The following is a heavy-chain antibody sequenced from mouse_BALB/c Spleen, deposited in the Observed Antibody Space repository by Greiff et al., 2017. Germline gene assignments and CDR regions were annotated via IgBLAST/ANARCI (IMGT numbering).Heavy chain of an antibody. CDR2: ISSGGSYT. Sequence: EVKLMESGGDLVKPGGSLKLSCAASGYTFSSYGMSWVRQTPDKRLEWVATISSGGSYTYYPDSVKGRFTISRDNAKNTLYLQMSSLKSEDTAMYYCARHAITTVTRLFYYLDYWGQGTSVTVSS. J-gene: IGHJ4*01. CDR3: ARHAITTVTRLFYYLDY. D-gene: IGHD1-1*01. CDR1: GYTFSSYG. V-gene: IGHV5-6*01.